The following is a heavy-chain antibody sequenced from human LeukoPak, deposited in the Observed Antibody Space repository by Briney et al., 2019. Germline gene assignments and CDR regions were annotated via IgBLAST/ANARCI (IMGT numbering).Heavy chain of an antibody. D-gene: IGHD3-9*01. V-gene: IGHV4-59*01. CDR3: ARDRGYFGYGMDV. J-gene: IGHJ6*02. CDR1: GGSISSYY. CDR2: IYYSGST. Sequence: SETLSLTCTVSGGSISSYYWSWIRQPPGKGLEWIGYIYYSGSTNYNPSLKSRVTISVDTSKDQFSLKLSSVTAADTAVYYCARDRGYFGYGMDVWGQGTTVTVSS.